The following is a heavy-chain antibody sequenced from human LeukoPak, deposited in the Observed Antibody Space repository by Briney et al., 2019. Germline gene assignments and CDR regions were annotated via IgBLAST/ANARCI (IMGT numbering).Heavy chain of an antibody. CDR2: IKQDGSEI. D-gene: IGHD6-19*01. CDR1: GFTFSRYW. V-gene: IGHV3-7*05. Sequence: GGSLRLSCAASGFTFSRYWMSWVRQAPGKGLEWVTNIKQDGSEIYYVASVKGRFTVSRDNAKNSLSLQMNSLRADDTAVYYCARHWWDSSGSYHFDYWGQGTLVTVSS. CDR3: ARHWWDSSGSYHFDY. J-gene: IGHJ4*02.